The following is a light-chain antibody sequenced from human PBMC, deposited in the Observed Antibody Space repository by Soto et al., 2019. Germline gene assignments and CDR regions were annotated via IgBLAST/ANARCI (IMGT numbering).Light chain of an antibody. CDR3: QQYSRLWS. J-gene: IGKJ1*01. V-gene: IGKV1-5*01. CDR1: ESISTW. Sequence: DIQMTQSPSSLSASVGDRVTITCRASESISTWLAWYQQKPGKAPKLLIYGASSLESGVPPWLSGDGSETEFTLTISSLQRDDFGTYYCQQYSRLWSFGQGTKVEIE. CDR2: GAS.